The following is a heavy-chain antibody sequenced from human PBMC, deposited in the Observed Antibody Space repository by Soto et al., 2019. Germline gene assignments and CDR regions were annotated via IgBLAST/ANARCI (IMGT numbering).Heavy chain of an antibody. Sequence: SETLSLTCTVSGGSISSYYWSWIRQPAGKGLEWIGRIYTSGSTNYNPSLKSRVTMSVGTSKNQFSLKLSSVTAADTAVYYCAREYYYDSSGYLIDYWGQGPLVTVSS. CDR3: AREYYYDSSGYLIDY. D-gene: IGHD3-22*01. V-gene: IGHV4-4*07. CDR2: IYTSGST. CDR1: GGSISSYY. J-gene: IGHJ4*02.